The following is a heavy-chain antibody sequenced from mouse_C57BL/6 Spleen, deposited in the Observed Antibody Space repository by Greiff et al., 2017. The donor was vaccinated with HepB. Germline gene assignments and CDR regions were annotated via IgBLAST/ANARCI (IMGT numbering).Heavy chain of an antibody. CDR3: ARVDPGCAY. J-gene: IGHJ3*01. Sequence: EVNVVESGGDLVKPGGSLKLSCAASGFTFSSYGMSWVRQTPDKRLEWVATIRSGGSYTYYPDSVKGRFTISRYNAKDTLYLQMSSLKSEDTALYYCARVDPGCAYWGQGTLVTVSA. CDR1: GFTFSSYG. V-gene: IGHV5-6*01. CDR2: IRSGGSYT.